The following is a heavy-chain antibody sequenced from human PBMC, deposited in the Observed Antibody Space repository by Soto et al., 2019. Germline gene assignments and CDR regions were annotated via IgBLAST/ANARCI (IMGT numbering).Heavy chain of an antibody. CDR2: MNPNRGNT. V-gene: IGHV1-8*01. D-gene: IGHD6-6*01. Sequence: QVQLVQSGAEVKKPGASVKVSCKASGYTFTSYDINWVRQATGQGLEWIGWMNPNRGNTGYAQKFQGRVTMTRNPSTNTAYMELSSLRSEDTAVYYCAREKGSSGFDPWGQGTLVTVSS. CDR3: AREKGSSGFDP. CDR1: GYTFTSYD. J-gene: IGHJ5*02.